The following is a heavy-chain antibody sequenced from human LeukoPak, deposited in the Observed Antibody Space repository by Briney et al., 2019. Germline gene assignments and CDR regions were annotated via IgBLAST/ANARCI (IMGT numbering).Heavy chain of an antibody. CDR3: ASPGFMLAAAGTEYFQH. CDR1: GGTFSSYA. J-gene: IGHJ1*01. D-gene: IGHD6-13*01. Sequence: ASVKVSCKASGGTFSSYAISWVRQAPGQGLEWMGGIIPIFGTANYAQKFQGRVTITTDESTSTAYMELSSLRSEDTAVYYCASPGFMLAAAGTEYFQHWGQGTLVTVSS. V-gene: IGHV1-69*05. CDR2: IIPIFGTA.